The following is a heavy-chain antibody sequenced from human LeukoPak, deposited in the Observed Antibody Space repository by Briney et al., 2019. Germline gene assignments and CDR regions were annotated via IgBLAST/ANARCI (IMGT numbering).Heavy chain of an antibody. Sequence: GGSLRLSCAACGFTFSSYAMTWFRHAPGKGLEWVSSISASGDGTFTADSMKGRFTISRDSSANTLYLQMSSLRAADAAVYYGAKAPVRYTSGPSPLDYWGEGTLVSVSS. CDR2: ISASGDGT. V-gene: IGHV3-23*01. J-gene: IGHJ4*02. D-gene: IGHD5-18*01. CDR3: AKAPVRYTSGPSPLDY. CDR1: GFTFSSYA.